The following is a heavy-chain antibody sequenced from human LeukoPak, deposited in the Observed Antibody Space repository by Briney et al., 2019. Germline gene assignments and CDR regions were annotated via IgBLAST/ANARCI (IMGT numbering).Heavy chain of an antibody. CDR3: ARDIAAAGTYFQY. CDR2: ISYDGSGK. Sequence: GGSLRLSCAASGFTFSSYAMSWVRQAPGKGLEWVAVISYDGSGKYYADSVKGRFTISRDNSKNTLYLQMNSLRAEDTAVYYCARDIAAAGTYFQYWGQGTLVTVSS. V-gene: IGHV3-30-3*01. J-gene: IGHJ1*01. CDR1: GFTFSSYA. D-gene: IGHD6-13*01.